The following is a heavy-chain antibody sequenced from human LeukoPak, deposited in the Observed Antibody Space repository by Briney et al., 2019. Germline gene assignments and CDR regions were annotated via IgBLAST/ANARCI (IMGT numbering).Heavy chain of an antibody. V-gene: IGHV1-69*13. CDR2: IIPIFGTA. CDR3: ARELIAAAGLRFWNYYYGMDV. J-gene: IGHJ6*02. CDR1: GGTFSSYA. Sequence: SVKVSCKASGGTFSSYAISWVRQAPGQGLVWMGGIIPIFGTANYAQKFQGRVTITADESTSTAYMELSSLRSEDTAVYYCARELIAAAGLRFWNYYYGMDVWGQGTTVTVSS. D-gene: IGHD6-13*01.